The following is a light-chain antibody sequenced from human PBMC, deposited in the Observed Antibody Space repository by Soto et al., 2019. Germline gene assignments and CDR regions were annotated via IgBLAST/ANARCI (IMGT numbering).Light chain of an antibody. CDR1: QYIASSY. V-gene: IGKV3-20*01. CDR3: QQYGGSPYT. J-gene: IGKJ2*01. Sequence: EIVLTQSPGTLSLSLGEGATLSCRSSQYIASSYLAWYQQRRGQAPRLLIYGASSRATGIPDRFSGRGSGTDFTLTISRLEPEDFAVYYCQQYGGSPYTFGLGTKVEIK. CDR2: GAS.